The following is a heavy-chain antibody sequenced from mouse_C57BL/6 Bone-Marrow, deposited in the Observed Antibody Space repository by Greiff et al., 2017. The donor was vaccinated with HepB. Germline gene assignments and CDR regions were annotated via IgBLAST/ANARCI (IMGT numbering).Heavy chain of an antibody. J-gene: IGHJ1*03. CDR3: ARHYGSSYDFDV. CDR2: INPNNGGT. Sequence: EVKLVESGPELVKPGASVKIPCKASGYTFTDYNMDWVKQSHGKSLEWIGDINPNNGGTIYNQKFKGKATLTVDKSSSTAYMELRSLTSEDTAVYYCARHYGSSYDFDVWGTGTTVTVSS. CDR1: GYTFTDYN. V-gene: IGHV1-18*01. D-gene: IGHD1-1*01.